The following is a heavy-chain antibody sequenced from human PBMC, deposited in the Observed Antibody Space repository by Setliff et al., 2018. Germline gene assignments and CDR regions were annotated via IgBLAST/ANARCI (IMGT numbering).Heavy chain of an antibody. CDR2: IKEDGSEK. Sequence: ETLSLTCTVYGGSFSGYYWHWFRQTPGKGLEWVANIKEDGSEKHYAASVKGRFTISRDNSKNTLYLQMNSLRAEDTAVYYCARVVPFRYDILTGPIDYWGQGTLVTSPQ. D-gene: IGHD3-9*01. CDR3: ARVVPFRYDILTGPIDY. J-gene: IGHJ4*02. V-gene: IGHV3-7*03. CDR1: GGSFSGYY.